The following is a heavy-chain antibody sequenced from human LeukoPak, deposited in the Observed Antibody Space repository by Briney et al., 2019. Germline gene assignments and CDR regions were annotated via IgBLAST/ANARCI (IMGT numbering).Heavy chain of an antibody. V-gene: IGHV4-59*01. CDR1: GGSISSYY. D-gene: IGHD3-10*01. CDR3: ARPGGRGANDAFDI. Sequence: SETLSLTCTVSGGSISSYYWSWIRQPPGKGLEWIGYIYYSGSTNYNLSLKSRVTISVDTSKNQFSLKLSSVTAADTAVYYCARPGGRGANDAFDIWGQGTMVTVSS. CDR2: IYYSGST. J-gene: IGHJ3*02.